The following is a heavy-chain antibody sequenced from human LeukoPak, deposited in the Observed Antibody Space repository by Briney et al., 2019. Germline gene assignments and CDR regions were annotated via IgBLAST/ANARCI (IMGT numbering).Heavy chain of an antibody. D-gene: IGHD2-15*01. CDR2: IYYSGST. V-gene: IGHV4-59*08. CDR3: AGHLLGSYYYGMDV. CDR1: GGSISSYY. J-gene: IGHJ6*02. Sequence: PSETLSLTCTVSGGSISSYYRSWIRQPPGKGLEWIGYIYYSGSTNYNPSLKSRVTISVDTSKNKFSLKLSSVTAADAAVYYCAGHLLGSYYYGMDVWGQGTTVTVSS.